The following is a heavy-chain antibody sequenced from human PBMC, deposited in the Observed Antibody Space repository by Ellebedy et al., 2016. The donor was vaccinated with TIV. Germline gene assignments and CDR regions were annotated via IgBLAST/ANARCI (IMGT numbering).Heavy chain of an antibody. J-gene: IGHJ4*02. V-gene: IGHV3-30-3*01. Sequence: PGGSLRLSCAASGFTFSSYAMHWVRQAPGKGLERVAVISYDGSNKYYADSVKGRFTISRDNSKNTLYLQMNSLRAEDTAVYYCARGFGYSYGRTDYWGQGTLVTVSS. CDR2: ISYDGSNK. CDR3: ARGFGYSYGRTDY. D-gene: IGHD5-18*01. CDR1: GFTFSSYA.